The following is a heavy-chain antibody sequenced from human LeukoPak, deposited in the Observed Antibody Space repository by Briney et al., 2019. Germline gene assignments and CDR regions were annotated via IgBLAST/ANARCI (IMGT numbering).Heavy chain of an antibody. J-gene: IGHJ3*02. CDR3: ARETDNTWAYDFDI. Sequence: PGGSLRLSCAASGFTFDDYGMSWVRQAPGKGLEWVSAISGSGGSTYYADSVKGRFTISRDNSKNTLYLQMNSLRAEDTAVYYCARETDNTWAYDFDIWGQGTMVTVSS. D-gene: IGHD1-14*01. CDR1: GFTFDDYG. CDR2: ISGSGGST. V-gene: IGHV3-23*01.